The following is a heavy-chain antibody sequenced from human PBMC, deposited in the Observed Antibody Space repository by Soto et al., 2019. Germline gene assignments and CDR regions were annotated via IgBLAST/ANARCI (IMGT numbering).Heavy chain of an antibody. V-gene: IGHV4-59*12. Sequence: PSETLSLTCSVSGGSISGYYWSWIRQPPGKGLEWIGYIYYNGYTIYSPSLNSRVTISVDTSKNQFSLQLNSVTPEDTAVYYCARGLIAAAEVTDVWGQGTTVTVSS. CDR1: GGSISGYY. D-gene: IGHD6-13*01. CDR2: IYYNGYT. J-gene: IGHJ6*02. CDR3: ARGLIAAAEVTDV.